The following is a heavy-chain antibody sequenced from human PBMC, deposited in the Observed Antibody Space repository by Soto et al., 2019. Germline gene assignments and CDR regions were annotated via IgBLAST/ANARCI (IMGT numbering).Heavy chain of an antibody. CDR3: KKSRSSDAFDI. CDR2: ISYDGSNK. Sequence: QVQLVESGGGVVQPGRSLRLSCAASGFTFSSYGMHWVRQAPGKGLEWVAVISYDGSNKYYADSVKGRFTISRDNSKNPLYLQMNSLRAEDTAVYYCKKSRSSDAFDIWGQGTMVTVSS. CDR1: GFTFSSYG. J-gene: IGHJ3*02. V-gene: IGHV3-30*03.